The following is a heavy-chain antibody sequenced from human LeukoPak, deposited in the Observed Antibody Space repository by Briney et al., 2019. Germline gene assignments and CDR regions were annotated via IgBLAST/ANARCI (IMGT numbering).Heavy chain of an antibody. Sequence: GGSLRLSCAASGFTFRSYAMHWVRQAPGKGLEWAAVVWYDGNKKYYADSVKGRFTISRDNSENTLHLQMDSLRVEDMAVYYCAKGQGSYYPYYYMDDWGTGTTVTVPS. J-gene: IGHJ6*03. CDR2: VWYDGNKK. D-gene: IGHD1-26*01. CDR1: GFTFRSYA. CDR3: AKGQGSYYPYYYMDD. V-gene: IGHV3-33*06.